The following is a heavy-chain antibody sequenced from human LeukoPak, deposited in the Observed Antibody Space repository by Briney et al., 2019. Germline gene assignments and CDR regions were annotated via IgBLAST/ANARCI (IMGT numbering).Heavy chain of an antibody. Sequence: PSETLSLTCTVSGGSISSSSYYWGWIRQPPGKGLEWIGSIYYSGSTYYNPSLKSRVTISVDTSKNQFSLKLSSVTAADTAVYYCARGRATITMVRGVIRYNWFDPWGQGTLVTVSS. V-gene: IGHV4-39*07. J-gene: IGHJ5*02. D-gene: IGHD3-10*01. CDR3: ARGRATITMVRGVIRYNWFDP. CDR2: IYYSGST. CDR1: GGSISSSSYY.